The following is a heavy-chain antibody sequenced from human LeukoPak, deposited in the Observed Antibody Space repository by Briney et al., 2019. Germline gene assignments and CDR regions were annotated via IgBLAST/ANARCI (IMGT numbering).Heavy chain of an antibody. CDR1: GFTFSDYY. CDR3: ASAGRWLQLLGY. D-gene: IGHD5-24*01. CDR2: ISSSGSTI. Sequence: PGGSLRLSCAASGFTFSDYYMSWIRQAPGKGLEWVSYISSSGSTIYYADSVKGRFTISRDNTKNSRYLQMNSLRAQDTAVYYCASAGRWLQLLGYWGQGTLVTVSS. J-gene: IGHJ4*02. V-gene: IGHV3-11*04.